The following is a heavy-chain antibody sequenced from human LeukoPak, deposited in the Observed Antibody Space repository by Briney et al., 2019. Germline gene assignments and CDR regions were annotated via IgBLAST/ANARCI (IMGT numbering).Heavy chain of an antibody. J-gene: IGHJ4*02. CDR2: IIPIFGTA. CDR1: GGTFSSYA. Sequence: VKVSCKASGGTFSSYAITWVRQAPGQGLEWMGRIIPIFGTANYAQKFQGRVTITTDESTSTAYMELSTLRSDDTAVYYCARERPPGNSSNWFLEGYFDIWGQGTLVTVSS. CDR3: ARERPPGNSSNWFLEGYFDI. D-gene: IGHD6-13*01. V-gene: IGHV1-69*13.